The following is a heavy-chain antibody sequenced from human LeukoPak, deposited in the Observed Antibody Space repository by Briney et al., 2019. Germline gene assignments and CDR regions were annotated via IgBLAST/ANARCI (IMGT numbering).Heavy chain of an antibody. J-gene: IGHJ4*02. CDR2: INPNSGGT. V-gene: IGHV1-2*02. Sequence: EASVKVSCKASGGTFSSYAISWVRQAPGQGLEWMGWINPNSGGTNYAQKFQGRVTMTRDTSISTAYMELSRLRSDDTAVYYCARVDDRGHYYDSSGPRKLFDYWGQGTLVTVSS. CDR1: GGTFSSYA. D-gene: IGHD3-22*01. CDR3: ARVDDRGHYYDSSGPRKLFDY.